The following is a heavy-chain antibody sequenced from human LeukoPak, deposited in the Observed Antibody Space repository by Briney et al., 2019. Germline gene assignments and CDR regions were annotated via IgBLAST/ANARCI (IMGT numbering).Heavy chain of an antibody. CDR2: IGTAGDT. Sequence: KPGGSLRLSCAASGFTFSSYDMHWVRQGTGKGLEWVSAIGTAGDTYYPGSVKGRFTTSRENAKNSLYLQMNSLRVGDTAVYYCARGRGWGTFDIWGQGTMVTVSS. D-gene: IGHD3-10*01. V-gene: IGHV3-13*04. CDR1: GFTFSSYD. J-gene: IGHJ3*02. CDR3: ARGRGWGTFDI.